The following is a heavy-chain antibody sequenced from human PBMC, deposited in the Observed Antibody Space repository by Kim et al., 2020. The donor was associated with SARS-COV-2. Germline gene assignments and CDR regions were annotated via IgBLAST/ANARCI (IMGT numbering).Heavy chain of an antibody. CDR2: ISTRGESI. V-gene: IGHV3-11*01. D-gene: IGHD5-18*01. J-gene: IGHJ4*02. Sequence: GGSLRLSCAASGLSFSDSYMNWVRQAPGKGLEWLSFISTRGESIFYEDSVEGRFTISRDNAKNSLYLQRNYLRDEDTAVYYCARSGNGYNAFGIWGQGVLVTVSS. CDR3: ARSGNGYNAFGI. CDR1: GLSFSDSY.